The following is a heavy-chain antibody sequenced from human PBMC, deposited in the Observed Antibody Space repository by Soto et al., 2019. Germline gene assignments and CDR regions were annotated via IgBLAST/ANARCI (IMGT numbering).Heavy chain of an antibody. CDR1: GFTFSSYA. V-gene: IGHV3-64*01. D-gene: IGHD3-9*01. CDR2: ISSNGGST. J-gene: IGHJ6*02. Sequence: EVQLVASGGGLVQPGGSLRLSCAASGFTFSSYAMHWVRQAPGKGLEYVSAISSNGGSTYYANSVKCRFTISRDNSKNTLDLQIGSVRAEDMAVYYCARAIWETDGMDVWGQGTTVTVSS. CDR3: ARAIWETDGMDV.